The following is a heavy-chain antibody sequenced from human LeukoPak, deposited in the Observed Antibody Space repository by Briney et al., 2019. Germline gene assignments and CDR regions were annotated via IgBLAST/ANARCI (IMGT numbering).Heavy chain of an antibody. V-gene: IGHV4-39*01. CDR1: GGSISSSSYY. J-gene: IGHJ4*02. D-gene: IGHD6-6*01. CDR2: IYYSGST. Sequence: SETLSLTCTVSGGSISSSSYYWGWIRQPPGKGLEWIGSIYYSGSTYYNPSLKSRVTISVDTSKNQFSLKLSSVTAADMAVYYCARHRIAAPPDYWGQGTLVTVSS. CDR3: ARHRIAAPPDY.